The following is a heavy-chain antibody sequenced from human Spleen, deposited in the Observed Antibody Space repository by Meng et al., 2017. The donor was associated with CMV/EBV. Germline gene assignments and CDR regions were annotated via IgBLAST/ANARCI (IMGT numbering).Heavy chain of an antibody. CDR2: MYYSGST. CDR1: GGSISSGNYY. V-gene: IGHV4-39*07. J-gene: IGHJ4*02. Sequence: GSLRLSCTVSGGSISSGNYYWGWIRQPPGKGLEWIGSMYYSGSTYYNPSLKSRVTISVDTSKNQFSLKLSSVTAADTAVYYCASAGSGGFYTWGQGTLVTVSS. D-gene: IGHD2-15*01. CDR3: ASAGSGGFYT.